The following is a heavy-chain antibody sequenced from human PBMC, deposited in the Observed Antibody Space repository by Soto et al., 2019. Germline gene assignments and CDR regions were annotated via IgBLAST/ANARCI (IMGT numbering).Heavy chain of an antibody. CDR2: ISGSGGDT. D-gene: IGHD6-13*01. V-gene: IGHV3-23*01. Sequence: EVHMLESGGGLAQPGGSLRLSCVASGFTFSNYAMSWVGQAPGKGLEWVSGISGSGGDTYYADSVKGRFTISRDNSKNTVSLLMSSLRADDTAVYYCVKGLGAAADFAMDVWGQGTTVTVSS. CDR3: VKGLGAAADFAMDV. CDR1: GFTFSNYA. J-gene: IGHJ6*02.